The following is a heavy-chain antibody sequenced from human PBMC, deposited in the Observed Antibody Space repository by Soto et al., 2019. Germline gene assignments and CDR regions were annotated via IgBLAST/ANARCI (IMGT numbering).Heavy chain of an antibody. CDR1: GYTFTSYG. J-gene: IGHJ6*02. CDR3: ARDRTTIFDRADMDV. CDR2: ISAYNGNT. D-gene: IGHD3-3*01. V-gene: IGHV1-18*01. Sequence: ASVKVSCKASGYTFTSYGISWVRQAPGQGLEWMGWISAYNGNTNYAQRLQGRVTMTTDTSTNTVHMELRSLRSDDTAVYYCARDRTTIFDRADMDVWGQGNTVTVSS.